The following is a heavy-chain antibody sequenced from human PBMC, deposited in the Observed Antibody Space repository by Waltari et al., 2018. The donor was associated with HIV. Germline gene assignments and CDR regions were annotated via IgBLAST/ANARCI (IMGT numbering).Heavy chain of an antibody. J-gene: IGHJ4*02. V-gene: IGHV4-59*01. CDR3: ARDRDGYNNVDY. Sequence: QVQLQESGPGVVPPSEPLFLSCRVSPNFYWSWIRQPPGKGLEWIGYFLYGGSSNYNPSLKSRVKMSLDTSMNQFSLEMTSVTAADTAVYYCARDRDGYNNVDYWGQGTLVTVSS. CDR2: FLYGGSS. D-gene: IGHD5-12*01. CDR1: PNFY.